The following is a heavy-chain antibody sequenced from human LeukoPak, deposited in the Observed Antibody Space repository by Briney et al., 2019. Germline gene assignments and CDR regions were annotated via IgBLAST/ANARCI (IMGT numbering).Heavy chain of an antibody. CDR1: GGTFSSYS. D-gene: IGHD1-26*01. V-gene: IGHV1-69*13. CDR3: ARISLGAIWGYYYGMDV. CDR2: IISIFDTA. J-gene: IGHJ6*02. Sequence: SVKVSCKASGGTFSSYSISWVRPAPGQGLEWMGGIISIFDTADYAQKFQGRVTITADGSTSTAYMELSSLRSEDTAVFYCARISLGAIWGYYYGMDVWGQGTTVTVSS.